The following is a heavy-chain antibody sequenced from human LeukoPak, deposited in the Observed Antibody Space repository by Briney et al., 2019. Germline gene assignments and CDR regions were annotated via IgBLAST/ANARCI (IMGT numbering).Heavy chain of an antibody. J-gene: IGHJ4*02. CDR2: ISYDGSNK. CDR3: ARVTSDY. V-gene: IGHV3-30*03. D-gene: IGHD3-16*01. CDR1: GFTFSSYG. Sequence: GGYLRLSCAASGFTFSSYGMHWDRQAPGKGLEWVAVISYDGSNKYYADSVKGRFTISRDNSKNTLYLQMNSLRAEDTAVYYCARVTSDYWGQGTLVTVSS.